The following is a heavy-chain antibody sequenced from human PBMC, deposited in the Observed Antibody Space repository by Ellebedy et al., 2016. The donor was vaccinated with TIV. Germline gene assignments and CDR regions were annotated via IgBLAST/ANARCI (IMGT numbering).Heavy chain of an antibody. Sequence: PGGSLRLSCAASGFTFSSYSMNWVRQAPGKGLEWVSYISSSSSTIYYADSVKGRFTISRDNAKNSLYLQMNSLRAEDTAVYYCASFPVVVTATHFDPWGQGTLVTVSS. D-gene: IGHD2-21*02. J-gene: IGHJ5*02. CDR3: ASFPVVVTATHFDP. CDR1: GFTFSSYS. V-gene: IGHV3-48*01. CDR2: ISSSSSTI.